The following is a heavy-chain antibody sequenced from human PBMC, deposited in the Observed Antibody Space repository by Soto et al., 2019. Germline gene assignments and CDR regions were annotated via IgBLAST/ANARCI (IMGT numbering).Heavy chain of an antibody. J-gene: IGHJ4*02. Sequence: GGSLRLSCAASVFTFSNAWMSWVRRAPGKGLEWVGRIKSKTDGGTTDYAAPVKGRFTISRDDSKNTLYLQMNSLKTEDTAVYYCTTAVTMVRGVIRNDYWGQGTLVTVSS. CDR2: IKSKTDGGTT. CDR3: TTAVTMVRGVIRNDY. CDR1: VFTFSNAW. V-gene: IGHV3-15*01. D-gene: IGHD3-10*01.